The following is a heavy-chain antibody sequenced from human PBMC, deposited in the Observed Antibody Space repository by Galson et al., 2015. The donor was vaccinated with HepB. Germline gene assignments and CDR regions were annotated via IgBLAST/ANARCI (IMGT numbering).Heavy chain of an antibody. D-gene: IGHD2/OR15-2a*01. J-gene: IGHJ6*02. CDR2: ISGSDGST. CDR3: AKRRTTGNSLSYYYAMDV. CDR1: GFTFSIYP. V-gene: IGHV3-23*01. Sequence: SLRLSCAASGFTFSIYPMNWVRLAPGKGLEWVSGISGSDGSTYYADSVKGRFTISRDDSKNTLYLQMNSLRAEDTAVYCCAKRRTTGNSLSYYYAMDVWGQGTTVTVSS.